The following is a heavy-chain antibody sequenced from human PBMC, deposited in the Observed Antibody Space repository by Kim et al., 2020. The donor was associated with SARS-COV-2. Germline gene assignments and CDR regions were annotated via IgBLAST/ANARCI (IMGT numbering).Heavy chain of an antibody. Sequence: TPSLKSRVTISVDTSKNQFSLTLSSGTAADTAVYYCARVASSSRPYYFDYWGQGTLVTVSS. CDR3: ARVASSSRPYYFDY. V-gene: IGHV4-34*01. D-gene: IGHD6-13*01. J-gene: IGHJ4*02.